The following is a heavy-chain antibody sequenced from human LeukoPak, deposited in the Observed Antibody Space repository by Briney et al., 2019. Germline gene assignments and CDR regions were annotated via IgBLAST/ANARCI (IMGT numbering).Heavy chain of an antibody. J-gene: IGHJ1*01. CDR3: ARQYCSGGSCYSGYYFQH. Sequence: GASVKVSCKASGYTFTSYGISWVRQAPGQGLEWMGWISAYNGNTNYAQKLQGRVTMTTDTSTSTAYMELRSLRSDDTAVYYCARQYCSGGSCYSGYYFQHWGQGTLVTVSS. CDR2: ISAYNGNT. D-gene: IGHD2-15*01. CDR1: GYTFTSYG. V-gene: IGHV1-18*01.